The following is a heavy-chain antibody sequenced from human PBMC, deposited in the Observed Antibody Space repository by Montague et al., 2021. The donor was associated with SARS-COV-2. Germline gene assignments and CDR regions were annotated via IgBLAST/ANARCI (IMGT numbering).Heavy chain of an antibody. CDR2: IYYSGST. J-gene: IGHJ5*02. V-gene: IGHV4-59*01. CDR3: ARMGWLRGWFDP. Sequence: SETLSLTCTVSGDSISNYYWSWIRQPPGKGLEWIGYIYYSGSTNYNPSLKSRVTISVDTSKNQFSLKLSSVTAADTAVYYCARMGWLRGWFDPWGQGTLVTVSS. D-gene: IGHD5-12*01. CDR1: GDSISNYY.